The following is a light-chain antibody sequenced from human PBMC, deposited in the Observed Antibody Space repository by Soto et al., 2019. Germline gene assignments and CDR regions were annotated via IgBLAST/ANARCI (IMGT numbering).Light chain of an antibody. J-gene: IGKJ2*03. V-gene: IGKV3-15*01. CDR2: GAS. CDR3: QHYNNWPPYS. CDR1: QDVSTN. Sequence: ETVMTQSPDTLSVSPGESATLSCRASQDVSTNLAWFQQKPGQTPRLVLYGASKRATGIPARFSGSGSGRHFPLPISSLQSEDFGVYYCQHYNNWPPYSFGQGTKVEIK.